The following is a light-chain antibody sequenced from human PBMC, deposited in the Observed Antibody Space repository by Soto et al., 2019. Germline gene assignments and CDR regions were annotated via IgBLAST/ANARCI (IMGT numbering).Light chain of an antibody. Sequence: QSVLTQPRSASESPGQSITISCTGTSSDVGGYNYVSWYQQHPAKAPKLIIFDVSKRPSGVPNRFSGSKSGNTASLTISGLRAEDEADYYCCSYVGRNTYVFGTGTEVTVL. CDR1: SSDVGGYNY. J-gene: IGLJ1*01. CDR2: DVS. V-gene: IGLV2-11*01. CDR3: CSYVGRNTYV.